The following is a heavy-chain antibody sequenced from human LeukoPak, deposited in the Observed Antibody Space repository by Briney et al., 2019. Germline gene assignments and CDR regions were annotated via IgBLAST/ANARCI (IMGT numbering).Heavy chain of an antibody. CDR3: ARGKGQLVLDYYYYYGMDV. CDR2: ISYDGSNK. D-gene: IGHD6-6*01. Sequence: GGSLRLSCAASGFTFSSYAMHWVRQAPGKGLEWVAVISYDGSNKYYADSVKGRFTISRDNSKNTLYLQMNSLRAEDTAVYYCARGKGQLVLDYYYYYGMDVWGQGTTVTVSS. CDR1: GFTFSSYA. J-gene: IGHJ6*02. V-gene: IGHV3-30-3*01.